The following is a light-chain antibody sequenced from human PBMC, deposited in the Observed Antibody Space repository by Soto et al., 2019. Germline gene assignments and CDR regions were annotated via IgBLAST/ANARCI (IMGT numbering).Light chain of an antibody. J-gene: IGLJ3*02. Sequence: QSVLTQPASVSGSPGQSITISCTGTSSDGGTYNYVSWYQHHPGRAPKLMIYDVSSRPSGVSNRFSGSKSANTASLTISGLQAEDEADYYCCSYTSSGTWVFGGGTKLTVL. CDR1: SSDGGTYNY. V-gene: IGLV2-14*03. CDR3: CSYTSSGTWV. CDR2: DVS.